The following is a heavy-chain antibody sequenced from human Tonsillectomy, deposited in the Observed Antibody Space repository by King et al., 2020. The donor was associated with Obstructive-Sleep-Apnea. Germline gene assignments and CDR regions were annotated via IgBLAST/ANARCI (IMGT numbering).Heavy chain of an antibody. Sequence: VQLVESGGGLVQPGRSLRLSCAASGFTFDDYAMHWVRQAPGKGLEWVSGISWNSGSIGYAYSVKGRFTISRDNAKNSLYLQMNSLRAEDTALYYCAKGGSTTYFYGMDVWGQGTTVTVSS. CDR1: GFTFDDYA. V-gene: IGHV3-9*01. CDR3: AKGGSTTYFYGMDV. CDR2: ISWNSGSI. D-gene: IGHD2-2*01. J-gene: IGHJ6*02.